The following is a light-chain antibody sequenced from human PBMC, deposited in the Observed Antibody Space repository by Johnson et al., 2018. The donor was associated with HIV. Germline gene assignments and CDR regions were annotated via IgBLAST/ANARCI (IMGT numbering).Light chain of an antibody. Sequence: QAVLTQPPSASGTPGQRVTISCSGSSSNIGGNTVNWYQQFPGTAPKLLIYRNNQRPSGVPDRFSGSKSGTSASLAISGLQAEDEADYYCAAWDDSLNGYVFGTVTKVTAL. CDR3: AAWDDSLNGYV. V-gene: IGLV1-44*01. CDR2: RNN. J-gene: IGLJ1*01. CDR1: SSNIGGNT.